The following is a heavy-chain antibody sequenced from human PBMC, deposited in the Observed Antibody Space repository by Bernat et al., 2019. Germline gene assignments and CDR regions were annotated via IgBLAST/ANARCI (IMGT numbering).Heavy chain of an antibody. V-gene: IGHV3-21*01. D-gene: IGHD2-8*01. CDR3: ARDFDARGYYYYYYMDV. CDR2: ISSSSSYI. J-gene: IGHJ6*03. Sequence: EVQLVESGGGLVKPGGSLRLSCAASGFTFSSYSMNWVRQAPGKGLEWVSSISSSSSYIYYAASVKGRFTISRDNAKNSLYLQMNSLRAEDTAVYYCARDFDARGYYYYYYMDVWGKGTTVTVSS. CDR1: GFTFSSYS.